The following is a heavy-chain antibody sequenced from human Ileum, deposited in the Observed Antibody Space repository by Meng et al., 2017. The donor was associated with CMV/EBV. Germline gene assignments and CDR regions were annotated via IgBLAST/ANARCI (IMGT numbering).Heavy chain of an antibody. D-gene: IGHD2-15*01. CDR2: INPSGCST. CDR1: GYTFTSYY. CDR3: ARGGRDGMDV. J-gene: IGHJ6*02. V-gene: IGHV1-46*01. Sequence: ASVKVSCKASGYTFTSYYMHWVRQAPGQGLEWMGVINPSGCSTTYAQKFQGRVTMTRDTSTSTVYMELSSLRSDDTAMYYCARGGRDGMDVWGQGTTVTVSS.